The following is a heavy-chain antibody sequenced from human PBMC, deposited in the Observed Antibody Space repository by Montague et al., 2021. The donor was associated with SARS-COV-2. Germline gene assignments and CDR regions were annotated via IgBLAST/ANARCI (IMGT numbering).Heavy chain of an antibody. J-gene: IGHJ4*02. CDR2: TYLSGFT. V-gene: IGHV4-4*02. CDR3: ARGGLGNSGFDY. D-gene: IGHD5-12*01. CDR1: DVSLSSSTW. Sequence: SETLSLTCVVSDVSLSSSTWWSWVRESPGKVLEWVGETYLSGFTXYNPSDKSRVTISLDDSRSQFSLRLTSVTAADTAVYFCARGGLGNSGFDYWGQGALVTVSS.